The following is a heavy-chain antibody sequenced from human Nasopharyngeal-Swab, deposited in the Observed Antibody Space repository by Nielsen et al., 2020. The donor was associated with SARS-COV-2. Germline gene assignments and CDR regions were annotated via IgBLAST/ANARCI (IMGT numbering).Heavy chain of an antibody. D-gene: IGHD2-2*01. Sequence: LSLTCAASGFTFNNYDMSWVRQAPGKGLEWVSFISGGGATTYYSDSVKGRFTISRDNSKNTLDLEMISLRAEDTAVYYCARSTYYYYMDLWGIGTTVTVSS. V-gene: IGHV3-23*01. J-gene: IGHJ6*03. CDR2: ISGGGATT. CDR3: ARSTYYYYMDL. CDR1: GFTFNNYD.